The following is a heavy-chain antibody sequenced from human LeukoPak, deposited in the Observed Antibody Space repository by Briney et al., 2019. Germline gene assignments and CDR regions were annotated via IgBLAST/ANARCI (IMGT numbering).Heavy chain of an antibody. CDR1: GFTFSSYW. CDR2: TKYDGSEK. Sequence: GGSLRLSCTASGFTFSSYWMSWVRQAPGKGLEWVANTKYDGSEKYYVDSVKGRFTISRDNSKNALYLQMNSLRAEDTAVYYCAIVPDYYDSSGYNYWGQGTLVTVSS. CDR3: AIVPDYYDSSGYNY. J-gene: IGHJ4*02. D-gene: IGHD3-22*01. V-gene: IGHV3-7*03.